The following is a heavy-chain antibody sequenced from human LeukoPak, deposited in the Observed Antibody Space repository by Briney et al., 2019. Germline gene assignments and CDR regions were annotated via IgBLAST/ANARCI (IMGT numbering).Heavy chain of an antibody. CDR3: ARRMGATWFDP. V-gene: IGHV3-43*01. Sequence: GGSLRLSCAASGFTFDDYTMHWVRQTPGKGLEWVSLISWDGDSTYYADSVKGRFSISRDNNKNSLYLQMNSLRAEDTAVYYCARRMGATWFDPWGQGTLVTVSS. J-gene: IGHJ5*02. D-gene: IGHD1-26*01. CDR1: GFTFDDYT. CDR2: ISWDGDST.